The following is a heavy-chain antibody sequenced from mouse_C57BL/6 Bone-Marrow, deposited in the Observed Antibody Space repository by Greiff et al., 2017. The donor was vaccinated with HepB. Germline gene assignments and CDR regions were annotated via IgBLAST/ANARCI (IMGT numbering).Heavy chain of an antibody. CDR1: GFTFSDYY. Sequence: EVKLVESEGGLVQPGRSMKLSCTASGFTFSDYYMAWVRQVPEKGLEWVANINYDGSSTYYLDSLKSRFIISRDNAKNILYLQMSSLKSEDTATYYCASHSNYGYFDVWGTGTTVTVSS. D-gene: IGHD2-5*01. J-gene: IGHJ1*03. CDR3: ASHSNYGYFDV. V-gene: IGHV5-16*01. CDR2: INYDGSST.